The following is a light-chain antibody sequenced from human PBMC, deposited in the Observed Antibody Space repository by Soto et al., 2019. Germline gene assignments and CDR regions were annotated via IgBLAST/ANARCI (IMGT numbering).Light chain of an antibody. Sequence: QSALTQPASVSGSPGQSITISCTGTSSDIGSNNYVSWFQQRPGKAPTLIIYEVSNRPSGVSTHFSGSKSGNTASLTISGLLPDDEAAYYCRSYTYTSRLFGGGTKVTVL. J-gene: IGLJ3*02. V-gene: IGLV2-14*01. CDR3: RSYTYTSRL. CDR2: EVS. CDR1: SSDIGSNNY.